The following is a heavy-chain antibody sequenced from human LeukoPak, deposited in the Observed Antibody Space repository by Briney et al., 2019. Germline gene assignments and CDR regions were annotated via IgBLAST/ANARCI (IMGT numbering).Heavy chain of an antibody. CDR3: ARRGYRGVNRKDNWFDP. Sequence: SETLSLTCTVSGYSISSGYYWGWIRQPPGKGLEWIGSIYYSGSTYYNPSLKSRVTISVDTSKDQFSLKLSSVTAADTAVYYCARRGYRGVNRKDNWFDPWGQGTLVTVSS. CDR2: IYYSGST. CDR1: GYSISSGYY. V-gene: IGHV4-38-2*02. J-gene: IGHJ5*02. D-gene: IGHD3-10*01.